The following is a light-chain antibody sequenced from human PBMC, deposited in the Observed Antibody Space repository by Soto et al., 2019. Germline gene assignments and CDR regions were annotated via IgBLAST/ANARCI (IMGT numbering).Light chain of an antibody. V-gene: IGKV1-5*01. J-gene: IGKJ1*01. CDR2: DXS. CDR3: QQYETFSGT. Sequence: DIHMTQSPSTLSPSVGYTVPVTXRASQSVSAWWTWYQLKPGXAPKXXXYDXSALPRGVPSRLSGSGSGTKFTLTIASLQPEDFATYYCQQYETFSGTFGPGTKVDIK. CDR1: QSVSAW.